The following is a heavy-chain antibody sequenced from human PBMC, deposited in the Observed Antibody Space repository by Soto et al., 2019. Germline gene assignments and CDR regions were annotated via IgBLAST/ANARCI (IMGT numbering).Heavy chain of an antibody. V-gene: IGHV6-1*01. CDR1: GDSVSSNSAA. CDR3: AREPGSYSGGWRYYYYYGMDV. CDR2: TYYRSKWYN. J-gene: IGHJ6*02. Sequence: SQTLSLTCAISGDSVSSNSAAWNWIRQSPSRGLEWLGRTYYRSKWYNDYAVSVKSRITINPDTSKNQFSLQLNSVTPEDTAVYYCAREPGSYSGGWRYYYYYGMDVWGQGTTVTVSS. D-gene: IGHD6-19*01.